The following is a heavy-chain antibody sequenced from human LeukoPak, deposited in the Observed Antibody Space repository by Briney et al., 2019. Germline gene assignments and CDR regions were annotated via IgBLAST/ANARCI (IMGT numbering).Heavy chain of an antibody. J-gene: IGHJ5*02. D-gene: IGHD3-9*01. CDR3: ARDDVLTPFDP. Sequence: SSVKLSCKASGYTFTSYAISWVRQATGPGLEWMGWMTPNDGKTDFAQKFQGRVTMTGDTSVSTAYMELSNLTSDDTAVYYCARDDVLTPFDPWGQGTLVIVSS. CDR1: GYTFTSYA. V-gene: IGHV1-8*02. CDR2: MTPNDGKT.